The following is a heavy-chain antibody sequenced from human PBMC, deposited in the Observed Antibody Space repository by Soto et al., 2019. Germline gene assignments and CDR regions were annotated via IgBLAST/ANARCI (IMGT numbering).Heavy chain of an antibody. D-gene: IGHD2-8*01. CDR2: ISGSGGST. CDR3: AKDPTRMGWFDP. V-gene: IGHV3-23*01. CDR1: GFTFSSYA. Sequence: EVQLLESGGGLVQPGGSLRLSCAASGFTFSSYAMSWVRQAPGKGLEWVSAISGSGGSTYYADSVKGRFTISSDNSKNTLYLQMNSLRAEDTAVYYCAKDPTRMGWFDPWGQGTLVTVSS. J-gene: IGHJ5*02.